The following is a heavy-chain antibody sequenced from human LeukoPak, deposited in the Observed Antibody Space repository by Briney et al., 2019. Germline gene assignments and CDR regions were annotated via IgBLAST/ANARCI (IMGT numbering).Heavy chain of an antibody. V-gene: IGHV3-30*03. J-gene: IGHJ6*02. CDR2: ISYDGSNK. Sequence: GRSLRLSCAASGFIFSSYGMYWVRQAPGKGLEWVAVISYDGSNKYYADSVKGRFTVSRDNSKSTLYLQVNSLRAEDTAVYYCARDSDGMSVWGLGTTVTVSS. CDR3: ARDSDGMSV. CDR1: GFIFSSYG.